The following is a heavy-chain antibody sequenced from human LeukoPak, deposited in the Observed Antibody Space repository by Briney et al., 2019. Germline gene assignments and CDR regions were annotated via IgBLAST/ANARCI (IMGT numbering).Heavy chain of an antibody. V-gene: IGHV1-69*05. CDR3: ARDVAVAGTAAGGGYYYYYMDV. Sequence: GASVKVSCKASGGTFSSYAISWVRQAPGQGLEWMGGIIPIFGTANYAQKFQGRVTITTDESTSTAYMELSSLSSEDTAVYYCARDVAVAGTAAGGGYYYYYMDVWGKGTTVTVSS. J-gene: IGHJ6*03. D-gene: IGHD6-19*01. CDR2: IIPIFGTA. CDR1: GGTFSSYA.